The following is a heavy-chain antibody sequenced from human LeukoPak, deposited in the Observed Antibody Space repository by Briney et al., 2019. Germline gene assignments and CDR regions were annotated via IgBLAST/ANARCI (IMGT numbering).Heavy chain of an antibody. V-gene: IGHV3-30-3*01. CDR2: ISYDGTNK. Sequence: PGGSLRLSCAASGLPFNNYAMHWVRQAPGKGLEWVAVISYDGTNKYNTDSVKGRFTISRDNSKNTLYLQMNSLRAEDTAVYYCARGKYYYDSSGYYGFGDYWGQGTLVTVSS. J-gene: IGHJ4*02. CDR3: ARGKYYYDSSGYYGFGDY. D-gene: IGHD3-22*01. CDR1: GLPFNNYA.